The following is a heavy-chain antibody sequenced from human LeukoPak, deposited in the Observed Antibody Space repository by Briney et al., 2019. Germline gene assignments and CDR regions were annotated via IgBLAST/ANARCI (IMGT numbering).Heavy chain of an antibody. CDR1: GGSFSGYY. D-gene: IGHD3-3*01. V-gene: IGHV4-34*01. CDR2: INHSGST. CDR3: ARVTSGLYYYYGMDV. Sequence: SETLSLTCAVYGGSFSGYYWSWIRQPPGKGLEWIGEINHSGSTNYNPSLKSRVTISVDTTENQFSLKLSSVTAADTAVYYCARVTSGLYYYYGMDVWGQGTTVTVSS. J-gene: IGHJ6*02.